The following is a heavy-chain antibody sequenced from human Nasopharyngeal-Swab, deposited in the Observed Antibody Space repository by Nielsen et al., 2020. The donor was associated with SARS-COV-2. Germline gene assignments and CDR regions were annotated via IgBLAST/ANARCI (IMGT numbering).Heavy chain of an antibody. CDR1: GFTFSSYV. CDR3: ASDKGSGYYYTSVRPTNWFDP. CDR2: IWYDGSNK. Sequence: GESLKISCAASGFTFSSYVMHWVRQAPGKGLEWVAVIWYDGSNKHYADSVKGRFTISRAKSKTTLYLQMNSLRAEDTAVYYCASDKGSGYYYTSVRPTNWFDPWGQGTLVTVSS. V-gene: IGHV3-33*01. J-gene: IGHJ5*02. D-gene: IGHD3-22*01.